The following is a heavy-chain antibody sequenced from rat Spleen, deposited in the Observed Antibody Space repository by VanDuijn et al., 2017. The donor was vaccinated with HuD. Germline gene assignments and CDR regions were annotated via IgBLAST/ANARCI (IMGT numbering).Heavy chain of an antibody. V-gene: IGHV5-46*01. CDR2: ITSGGTT. D-gene: IGHD5-1*01. CDR1: GFTFSSFA. Sequence: EVQLVESGGGFVQPGRSLKLSCAASGFTFSSFAMAWVRQAPKKGLEWVATITSGGTTYYPDSMKGRFTISRDIARSTLYLQMNSLRSADTATYYCTRNWDYWGQGVMVTVSS. J-gene: IGHJ2*01. CDR3: TRNWDY.